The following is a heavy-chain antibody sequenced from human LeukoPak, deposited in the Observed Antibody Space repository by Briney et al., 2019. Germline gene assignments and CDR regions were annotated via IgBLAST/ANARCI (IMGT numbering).Heavy chain of an antibody. Sequence: PGGSLRLSCAASGFTFSSYAMSWVRQAPGRGLEWVSYISSGTSTTYYADSVKGRFTISRDNAKNSLYLQLNSLRDEDTAVYYCARGRGLTLSYHYFDYWGQGTLVTVSS. CDR1: GFTFSSYA. J-gene: IGHJ4*02. CDR3: ARGRGLTLSYHYFDY. CDR2: ISSGTSTT. V-gene: IGHV3-48*02. D-gene: IGHD3-10*01.